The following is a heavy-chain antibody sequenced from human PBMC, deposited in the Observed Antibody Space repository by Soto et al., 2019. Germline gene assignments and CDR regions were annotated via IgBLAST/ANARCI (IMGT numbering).Heavy chain of an antibody. Sequence: ASVNVSGKASGYTFTSDDINWVRQATGQGREWMGWMNPNSGNTGYAQKFQGRVTMTRNTSISTAYMELSSLRSEDTAVYYCATSPRYCSGGSCYFGAFDIWGQGTMVTVSS. J-gene: IGHJ3*02. D-gene: IGHD2-15*01. CDR2: MNPNSGNT. CDR1: GYTFTSDD. CDR3: ATSPRYCSGGSCYFGAFDI. V-gene: IGHV1-8*01.